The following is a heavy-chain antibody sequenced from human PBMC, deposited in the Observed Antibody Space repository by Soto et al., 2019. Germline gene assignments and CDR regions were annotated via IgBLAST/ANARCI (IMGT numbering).Heavy chain of an antibody. CDR3: TTSSVSHDAFDI. V-gene: IGHV3-15*01. D-gene: IGHD3-10*01. J-gene: IGHJ3*02. Sequence: AGGSLRLSCAASGFTFSNAWMSWVRQAPGKGLEWVGRIKSKTDGGTTDYAAPVKGRFTISRDDSKNTLYLQMNSLKTEDTAVYYCTTSSVSHDAFDIWGQGTMVTVSS. CDR2: IKSKTDGGTT. CDR1: GFTFSNAW.